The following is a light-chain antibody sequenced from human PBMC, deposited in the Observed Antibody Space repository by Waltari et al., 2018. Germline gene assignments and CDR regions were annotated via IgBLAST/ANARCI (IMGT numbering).Light chain of an antibody. J-gene: IGLJ2*01. CDR2: DVN. CDR3: NSFAGSDTVV. CDR1: SGDIGAYNS. V-gene: IGLV2-8*01. Sequence: QSALTQPPSASGSPGQSVTISCTGTSGDIGAYNSVNWYRQHPGKVPTPMIYDVNRRPAGVPDRVSGSKSGNTASLTVSGLQPEDEAVYYCNSFAGSDTVVFGGGTTLTVL.